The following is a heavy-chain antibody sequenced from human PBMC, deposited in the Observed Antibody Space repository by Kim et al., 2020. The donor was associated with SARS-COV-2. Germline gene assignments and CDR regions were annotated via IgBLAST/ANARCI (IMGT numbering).Heavy chain of an antibody. V-gene: IGHV1-46*01. Sequence: ASVKVSCKASGYTFTSYYMHWVRQAPGQGLEWMGIINPSGGSTSYAQKFQGRVTMTRDTSTSTVYMELSSLRSEDTAVYYCAREEMATNNNEYYFDYWGQGTLVTVSS. CDR2: INPSGGST. CDR3: AREEMATNNNEYYFDY. CDR1: GYTFTSYY. D-gene: IGHD5-12*01. J-gene: IGHJ4*02.